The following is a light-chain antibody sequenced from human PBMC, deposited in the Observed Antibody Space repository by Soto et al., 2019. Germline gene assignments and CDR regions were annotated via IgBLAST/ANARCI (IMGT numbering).Light chain of an antibody. CDR2: RVS. Sequence: DIVMTQSPLSLPVTPGEPASISCRSSQSLVHRDGNTFLHWFQQRPGQSPRRLIYRVSNRDSGVPDRFSGSGSGTDFTLKISRVEAEDVGVYYCMQSTHWPLSFGGGTKVDNK. CDR3: MQSTHWPLS. V-gene: IGKV2-30*02. J-gene: IGKJ4*01. CDR1: QSLVHRDGNTF.